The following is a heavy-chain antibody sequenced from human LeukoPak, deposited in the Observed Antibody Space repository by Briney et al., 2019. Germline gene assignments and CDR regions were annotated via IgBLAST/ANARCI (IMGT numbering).Heavy chain of an antibody. CDR1: GFTFSSYA. Sequence: GGSLRLSCAASGFTFSSYAMHWVRQAPGKGREWEAVISYDGSNKYYADSVKGRFTISRDNSKNTLYLQMNSLRAEDTAVYYCARDYRAGGGATFAFDIWGQGTMVTVSS. CDR3: ARDYRAGGGATFAFDI. D-gene: IGHD1-26*01. V-gene: IGHV3-30-3*01. CDR2: ISYDGSNK. J-gene: IGHJ3*02.